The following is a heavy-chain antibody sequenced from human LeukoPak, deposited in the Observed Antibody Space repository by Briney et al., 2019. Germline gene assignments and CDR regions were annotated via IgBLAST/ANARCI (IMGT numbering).Heavy chain of an antibody. Sequence: LGESLKISCKGSGYRFSSDWIGWVRQMPGKGLEWMGVIYPGDSDTRYSPSFQGQVTISADKSISTAYLQWSSLKASDTAMYYCVGRYCSGGSCLVNWGQGTLVTVSS. V-gene: IGHV5-51*01. CDR3: VGRYCSGGSCLVN. J-gene: IGHJ4*02. D-gene: IGHD2-15*01. CDR1: GYRFSSDW. CDR2: IYPGDSDT.